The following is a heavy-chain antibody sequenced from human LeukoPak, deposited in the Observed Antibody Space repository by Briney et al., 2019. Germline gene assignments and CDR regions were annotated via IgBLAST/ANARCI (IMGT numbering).Heavy chain of an antibody. J-gene: IGHJ4*02. CDR3: ATTTVTTSSSYYFDY. Sequence: EPSETLSLTCTVSGGSISSSSYYWGWIRQPPGKGLEWIGSIYYSGSTYYNPSLKSRVTISVDTSKNQFSLMLSSVTAADTAVYYCATTTVTTSSSYYFDYWGQGTLVTVSS. CDR1: GGSISSSSYY. CDR2: IYYSGST. D-gene: IGHD4-17*01. V-gene: IGHV4-39*01.